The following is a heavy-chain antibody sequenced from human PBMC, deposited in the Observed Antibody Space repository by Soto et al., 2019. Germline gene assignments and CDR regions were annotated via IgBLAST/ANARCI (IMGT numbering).Heavy chain of an antibody. CDR1: GGSFSGYY. CDR3: ARATIFSSSSAQLFDY. D-gene: IGHD6-6*01. J-gene: IGHJ4*02. V-gene: IGHV4-34*01. CDR2: INHSGST. Sequence: SETLSLTCAVYGGSFSGYYWSWIRQPPGKGLEWIGEINHSGSTNYNPSLKSRVTISVDTSKNQFSLKLSSVTAADTAVYYCARATIFSSSSAQLFDYWGQGTLV.